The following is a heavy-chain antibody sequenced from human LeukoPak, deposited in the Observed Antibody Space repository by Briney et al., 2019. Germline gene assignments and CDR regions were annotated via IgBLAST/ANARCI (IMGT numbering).Heavy chain of an antibody. J-gene: IGHJ3*02. CDR2: ISGSGDNT. CDR1: GFTFSKYA. D-gene: IGHD3-10*01. V-gene: IGHV3-23*01. Sequence: GGSLRLSCAASGFTFSKYAMSWVRQAPGKGLEGVSGISGSGDNTYYADSVKGRFTISRDNSKNTLHLQMNSLRAEDTAVYYCAKGTNFYGSGIYYNDVFDIWGQGTMVTVSS. CDR3: AKGTNFYGSGIYYNDVFDI.